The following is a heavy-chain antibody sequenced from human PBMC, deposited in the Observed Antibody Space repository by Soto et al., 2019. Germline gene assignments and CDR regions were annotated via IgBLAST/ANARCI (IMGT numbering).Heavy chain of an antibody. CDR2: INYSGST. J-gene: IGHJ4*02. D-gene: IGHD5-18*01. V-gene: IGHV4-59*08. Sequence: QVQLQESGPGLVKPSETLSLTCTVSGGSISSYYWSWIRQPPGKGLEWIGYINYSGSTNYNPSLKSLVTISVDTSKTQFSLKLSSVTAADTAVYYCARLWGYYFDYWGQGTLVTVSS. CDR1: GGSISSYY. CDR3: ARLWGYYFDY.